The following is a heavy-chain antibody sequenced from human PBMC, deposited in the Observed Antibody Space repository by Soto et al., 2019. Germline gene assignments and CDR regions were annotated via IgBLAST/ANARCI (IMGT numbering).Heavy chain of an antibody. CDR1: GGPFSGYY. J-gene: IGHJ6*02. V-gene: IGHV4-34*01. D-gene: IGHD3-3*01. CDR3: ARVWDPYYDFWSGPWYYYGMDV. Sequence: PSETLSLTCAVYGGPFSGYYWSWIRQPPGKGLEWIGEINHSGSTNYNPSLKSRVTISVDTSKNQFSLKLSSVTAADTAVYYCARVWDPYYDFWSGPWYYYGMDVWGQGTTVTVSS. CDR2: INHSGST.